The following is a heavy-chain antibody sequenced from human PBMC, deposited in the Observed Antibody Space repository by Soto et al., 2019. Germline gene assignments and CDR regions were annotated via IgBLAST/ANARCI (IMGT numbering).Heavy chain of an antibody. CDR3: ATDLLGVGATNGMDV. Sequence: VNVSCKVSGYTLTELSMHWVRQAPGKGLEWMGGFDPEDGETIYAQKFQGRVTMTEDTSTDTAYMELSSLRSEDTAVYYCATDLLGVGATNGMDVWGQGTTVTVSS. V-gene: IGHV1-24*01. CDR2: FDPEDGET. CDR1: GYTLTELS. D-gene: IGHD1-26*01. J-gene: IGHJ6*02.